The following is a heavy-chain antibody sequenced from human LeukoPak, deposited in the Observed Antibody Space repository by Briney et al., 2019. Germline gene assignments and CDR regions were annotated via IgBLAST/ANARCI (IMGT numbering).Heavy chain of an antibody. CDR2: ISSSGGST. Sequence: GGSLRLSCAASRFTFSSYGMSWVRQAPGKGLEWVSGISSSGGSTYYADSVKGRFTISRDNAKNSVFLQMSSLSGGDTAIYYCARDQGFRYFDPWGQGTLVTVSS. CDR1: RFTFSSYG. CDR3: ARDQGFRYFDP. J-gene: IGHJ5*02. V-gene: IGHV3-23*01. D-gene: IGHD3-16*02.